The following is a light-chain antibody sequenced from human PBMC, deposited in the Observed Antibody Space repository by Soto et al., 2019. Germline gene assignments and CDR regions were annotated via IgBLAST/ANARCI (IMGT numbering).Light chain of an antibody. Sequence: DIQITQSPSSLSASVGDRVTITCRASQSISSYLNWYQQKPGKAPKLLIYKASTLKSGVPSRFSGSGSETDFTLTISSLHPEEFATYYCQQSYSSPITFGQGTRLEIK. CDR1: QSISSY. J-gene: IGKJ5*01. CDR3: QQSYSSPIT. CDR2: KAS. V-gene: IGKV1-39*01.